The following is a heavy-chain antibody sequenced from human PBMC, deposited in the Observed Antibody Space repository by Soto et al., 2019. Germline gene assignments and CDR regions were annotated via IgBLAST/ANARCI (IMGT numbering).Heavy chain of an antibody. J-gene: IGHJ6*02. D-gene: IGHD1-1*01. CDR1: GYTLTSYG. CDR2: ISAYNGNT. V-gene: IGHV1-18*01. CDR3: ARDAITGMANRETSYYYYGMDV. Sequence: GASVKVSCKASGYTLTSYGISWVRQAPGQGLEWMGWISAYNGNTNYAQKLQGRVTMTTDTSTSTAYMELRSLRSDDTAVYYCARDAITGMANRETSYYYYGMDVWGQGTTVTVSS.